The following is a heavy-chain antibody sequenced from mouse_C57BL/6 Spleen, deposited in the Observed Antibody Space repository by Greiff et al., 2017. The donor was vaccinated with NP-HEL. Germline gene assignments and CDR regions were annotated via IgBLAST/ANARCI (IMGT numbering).Heavy chain of an antibody. CDR2: INPNNGGT. V-gene: IGHV1-18*01. CDR1: GYTFTDYN. D-gene: IGHD2-3*01. CDR3: ARGGLLPAWCAY. J-gene: IGHJ3*01. Sequence: EVQLQQSGPELVKPGASVKIPCKASGYTFTDYNMDWVKQSHGKSLEWIGDINPNNGGTIYNQKFKGKATLTVDKSSSTAYMELRSLTSEDTAVYYCARGGLLPAWCAYWGQGTLVTVSA.